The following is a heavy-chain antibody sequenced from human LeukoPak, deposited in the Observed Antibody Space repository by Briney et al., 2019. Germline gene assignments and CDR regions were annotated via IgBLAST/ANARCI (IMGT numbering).Heavy chain of an antibody. CDR2: TYSGGTT. CDR1: GFTVSSHH. D-gene: IGHD5-18*01. V-gene: IGHV3-53*01. J-gene: IGHJ6*02. CDR3: ARSGNTYGVSEMDV. Sequence: GGSLRLSRAASGFTVSSHHMSWVRQTPGKGLEWVSVTYSGGTTYYADSVQGRFTISRDNSNNTIYLQVNSLRTEDTAVYYCARSGNTYGVSEMDVWGQGTTVTVAS.